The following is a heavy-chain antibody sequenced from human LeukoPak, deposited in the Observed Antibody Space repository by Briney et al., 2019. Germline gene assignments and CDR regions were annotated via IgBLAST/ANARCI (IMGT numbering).Heavy chain of an antibody. Sequence: SETLSLTCAVYGGSFSGYYWSWIRQPPGKGLEWIGYIYYSGSTNYNPSLKSRVTISVDTSKNQFSLKLSSVTAANTAVYYCARGLGCSGGSCYSFFDYWGQGTLVTVSS. CDR1: GGSFSGYY. J-gene: IGHJ4*02. V-gene: IGHV4-59*01. CDR2: IYYSGST. D-gene: IGHD2-15*01. CDR3: ARGLGCSGGSCYSFFDY.